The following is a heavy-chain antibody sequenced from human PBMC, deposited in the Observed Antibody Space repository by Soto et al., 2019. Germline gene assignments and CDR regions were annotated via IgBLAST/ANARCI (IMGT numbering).Heavy chain of an antibody. V-gene: IGHV3-74*01. CDR2: INSDGSTT. D-gene: IGHD5-12*01. CDR1: GFTFSTHW. CDR3: ARVPTGGYDWV. Sequence: SLRLSCAASGFTFSTHWMHWVRQAPGKGLVWVSRINSDGSTTNYVDSVKGRFAISRGNAKNTVYLQMNSLRAEDTAVYYCARVPTGGYDWVWGQGTLVTVSS. J-gene: IGHJ4*02.